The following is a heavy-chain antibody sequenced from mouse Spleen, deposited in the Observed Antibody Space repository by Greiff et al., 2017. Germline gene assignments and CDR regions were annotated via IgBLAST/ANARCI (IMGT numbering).Heavy chain of an antibody. D-gene: IGHD1-1*01. J-gene: IGHJ2*01. CDR1: GYTFTSYW. V-gene: IGHV1-72*01. CDR3: ARSDYYGSSYERYYFDY. Sequence: QVQLQQPGAELVKPGASVKLSCKASGYTFTSYWMHWVKQRPGRGLEWIRRIDPNSGGTKYNEKFKSKATLTVDKPSSTAYMQLSSLTSEDSAVYYCARSDYYGSSYERYYFDYWGQGTTLTVSS. CDR2: IDPNSGGT.